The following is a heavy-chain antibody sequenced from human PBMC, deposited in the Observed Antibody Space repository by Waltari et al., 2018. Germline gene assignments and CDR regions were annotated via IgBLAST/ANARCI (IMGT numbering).Heavy chain of an antibody. J-gene: IGHJ4*02. CDR3: AKGTERYCGWAPIFDS. D-gene: IGHD6-19*01. CDR2: ISASGGSA. Sequence: EVHLLESGGDLVQTGGTLRLSCAASGYAFSTSGMSGVRQAPGKGLEWVSVISASGGSAKYAYSVQGRFTISRDNSKKTLHLQMNSLRVEDTAVYYCAKGTERYCGWAPIFDSWGQGTQVTVSS. V-gene: IGHV3-23*01. CDR1: GYAFSTSG.